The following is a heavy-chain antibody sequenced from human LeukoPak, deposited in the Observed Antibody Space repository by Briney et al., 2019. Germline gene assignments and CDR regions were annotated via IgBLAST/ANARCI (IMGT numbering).Heavy chain of an antibody. J-gene: IGHJ4*02. CDR2: ISAYNGNT. CDR1: GYTFTSYG. Sequence: GASVKVSCKASGYTFTSYGISWVRQAPGQGLEWMGWISAYNGNTNYAQKLQGRVTMTTDTPTSTAYMELRSLRSDDTAVYYCARSPFVEMAKIDWDYWGQGTLVTVSS. V-gene: IGHV1-18*01. CDR3: ARSPFVEMAKIDWDY. D-gene: IGHD5-24*01.